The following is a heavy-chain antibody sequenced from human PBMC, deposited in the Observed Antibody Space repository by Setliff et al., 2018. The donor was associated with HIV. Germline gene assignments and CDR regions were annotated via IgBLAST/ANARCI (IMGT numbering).Heavy chain of an antibody. D-gene: IGHD1-26*01. CDR2: IYYSGAT. CDR3: ARHLRWELPYYFDY. Sequence: PSETLSLTCPVPGGSISSSSYYWGWIRQPPGKGLEWIGSIYYSGATYYNPSLKSRVTLSVDTSNNQFSRKLSSVTAADTAVYYCARHLRWELPYYFDYWGQGTLVTVSS. J-gene: IGHJ4*02. CDR1: GGSISSSSYY. V-gene: IGHV4-39*01.